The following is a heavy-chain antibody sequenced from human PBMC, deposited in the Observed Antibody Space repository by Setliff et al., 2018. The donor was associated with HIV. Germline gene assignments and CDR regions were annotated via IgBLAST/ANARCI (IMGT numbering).Heavy chain of an antibody. Sequence: ASVKVSCKASSYTFTNFAIGWVRQAPGQGLEWMGWISGYSDNTNYAQNLQGRVTMTTDTSSSTSYMELRSLTSDDTAMYYCARVRAGALLNAFDIWGQGTMVT. CDR1: SYTFTNFA. CDR3: ARVRAGALLNAFDI. J-gene: IGHJ3*02. D-gene: IGHD1-26*01. V-gene: IGHV1-18*01. CDR2: ISGYSDNT.